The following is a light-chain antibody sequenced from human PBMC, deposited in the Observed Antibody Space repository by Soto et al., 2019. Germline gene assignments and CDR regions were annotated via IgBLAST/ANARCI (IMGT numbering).Light chain of an antibody. CDR2: DAS. Sequence: DIQMTQSPSSLSASEGDRVTITCQSSHDVSRNLNWFQQKPGGAPQLLIYDASNLARGVPSRFSGSGSGTDFTLTISSLQPEDVATYYCQQYNSMLSFGGGTEVEIK. V-gene: IGKV1-33*01. J-gene: IGKJ4*01. CDR1: HDVSRN. CDR3: QQYNSMLS.